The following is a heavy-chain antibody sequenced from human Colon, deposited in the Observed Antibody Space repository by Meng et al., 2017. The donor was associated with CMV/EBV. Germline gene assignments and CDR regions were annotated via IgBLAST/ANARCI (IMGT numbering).Heavy chain of an antibody. J-gene: IGHJ5*02. V-gene: IGHV4-39*01. CDR3: ARTFWSGPLNWFDP. Sequence: SGGSISSGGYYWGWIRQPPGKGLEWIGSIYYSRSTYYNPSLKGRVTISVDTSKNQFSLKLSSVTAADTAVYYCARTFWSGPLNWFDPWGQGTLVTVSS. CDR1: GGSISSGGYY. D-gene: IGHD3-3*01. CDR2: IYYSRST.